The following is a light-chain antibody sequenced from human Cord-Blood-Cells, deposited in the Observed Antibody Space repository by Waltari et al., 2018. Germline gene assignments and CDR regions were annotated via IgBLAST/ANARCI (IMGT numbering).Light chain of an antibody. J-gene: IGLJ1*01. CDR3: CSYAGSYTFV. V-gene: IGLV2-11*01. CDR2: DVS. Sequence: QPALTQPRSVSASPGQSVTISCTGTSSDVGGYNYVSWYQQHPGKAPKLMIYDVSKRPSGVPYRFSGSKSGNTASLTISGLQAEDEADYYCCSYAGSYTFVFGTGTKVTVL. CDR1: SSDVGGYNY.